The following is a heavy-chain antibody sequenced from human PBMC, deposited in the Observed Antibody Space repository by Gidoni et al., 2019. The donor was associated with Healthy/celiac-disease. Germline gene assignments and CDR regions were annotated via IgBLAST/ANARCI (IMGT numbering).Heavy chain of an antibody. D-gene: IGHD6-13*01. CDR2: ISYDGSNK. J-gene: IGHJ4*02. Sequence: VPLVESGGGVVQPGRSLRLSCAASGFTFSSYGMPWVRQAPGKGLEWVAVISYDGSNKDYADSVKGRFTISRDNSKNTLYLQRNSMRAEDTAVYYCAKDLIAAAGILDYWGQGTLVTVSS. V-gene: IGHV3-30*18. CDR1: GFTFSSYG. CDR3: AKDLIAAAGILDY.